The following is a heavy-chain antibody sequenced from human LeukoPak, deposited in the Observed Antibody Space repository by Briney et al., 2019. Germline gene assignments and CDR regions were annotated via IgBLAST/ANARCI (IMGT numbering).Heavy chain of an antibody. D-gene: IGHD3-22*01. Sequence: SETLSLTCTVSGGSISSYYWSWIRQPPGKGLEWIGYIYYSGSTNYKPSLKSRVTISVVTSKNQFSLKLSSVTAADTAVYYCARDSRPAHYYDSSVQDWYFDLWGRGTLVTVSS. CDR1: GGSISSYY. V-gene: IGHV4-59*01. CDR3: ARDSRPAHYYDSSVQDWYFDL. CDR2: IYYSGST. J-gene: IGHJ2*01.